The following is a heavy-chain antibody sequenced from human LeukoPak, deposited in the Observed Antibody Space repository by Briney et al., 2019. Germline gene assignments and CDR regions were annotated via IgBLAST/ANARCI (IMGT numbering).Heavy chain of an antibody. V-gene: IGHV4-4*09. J-gene: IGHJ5*02. CDR1: DGSLSSFS. CDR3: ARLIRAWNDHFDP. D-gene: IGHD1-1*01. Sequence: SETLSLTCTVSDGSLSSFSWSWIRQPAGKGLEWIGYIQLSGNTNYNPALKSRVSISLDTSKNQFSLHLSSVTAADTAVYYCARLIRAWNDHFDPWGQGTLVTVFS. CDR2: IQLSGNT.